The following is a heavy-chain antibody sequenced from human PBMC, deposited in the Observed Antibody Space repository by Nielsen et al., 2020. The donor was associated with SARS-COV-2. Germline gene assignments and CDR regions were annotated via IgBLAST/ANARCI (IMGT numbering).Heavy chain of an antibody. CDR2: IIPIFGTA. J-gene: IGHJ6*03. CDR1: GGTFSSYA. CDR3: ASRSETTVPTYYYYYMDV. Sequence: SVKVSCKASGGTFSSYAISWVRQAPGQGLEWMGGIIPIFGTANYAQKFQGRVTITADESTSTAYMELSSLRSEGTAVYYCASRSETTVPTYYYYYMDVWGKGTTVTVSS. V-gene: IGHV1-69*13. D-gene: IGHD4-17*01.